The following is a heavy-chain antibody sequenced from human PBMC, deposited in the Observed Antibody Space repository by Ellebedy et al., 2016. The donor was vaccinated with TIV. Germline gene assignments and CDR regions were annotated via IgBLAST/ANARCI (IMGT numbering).Heavy chain of an antibody. V-gene: IGHV3-74*01. CDR2: INSDGSST. CDR1: GFTFSSYW. J-gene: IGHJ6*02. CDR3: ARWPAPDYDFWSGLAYYYGMDV. D-gene: IGHD3-3*01. Sequence: GGSLRLXXAASGFTFSSYWMHWVRQAPGKGLVWVSRINSDGSSTSYADSVKGRFAISRDNAKNTLYLQMNSLRAEDTAVYYCARWPAPDYDFWSGLAYYYGMDVWGQGTTVTVSS.